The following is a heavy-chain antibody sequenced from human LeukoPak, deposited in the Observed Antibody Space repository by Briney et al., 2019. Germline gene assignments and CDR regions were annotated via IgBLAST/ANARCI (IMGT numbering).Heavy chain of an antibody. V-gene: IGHV4-34*01. Sequence: SETLSLTCAVYGGSFSGYYWSWIRQPPGKGLEWIGEINHSGSTNYNPSLKSRVTISVDTSKNQFSLKLSSVTAADTAVYYCARFRLVEVTAPPDAFDIWGQGTLVTVSS. D-gene: IGHD2-21*02. CDR1: GGSFSGYY. CDR2: INHSGST. CDR3: ARFRLVEVTAPPDAFDI. J-gene: IGHJ4*02.